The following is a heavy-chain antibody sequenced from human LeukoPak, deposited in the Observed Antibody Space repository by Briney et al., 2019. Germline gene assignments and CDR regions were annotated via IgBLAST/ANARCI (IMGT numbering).Heavy chain of an antibody. V-gene: IGHV1-69*13. Sequence: VASVKVSCKASGETFSSYAISWVRQAPGQGLEWMGGIIPIFGTANYAQKFQGRVTITADESTSTAYMELSSLRSEDTAVYYCARASYGDCFDYWGQGTLVTVSS. CDR2: IIPIFGTA. CDR1: GETFSSYA. J-gene: IGHJ4*02. CDR3: ARASYGDCFDY. D-gene: IGHD4-17*01.